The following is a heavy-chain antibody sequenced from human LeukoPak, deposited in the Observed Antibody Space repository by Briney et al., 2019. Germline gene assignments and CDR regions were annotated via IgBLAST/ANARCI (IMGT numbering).Heavy chain of an antibody. CDR1: GYTLTELS. Sequence: ASVKVSCKVSGYTLTELSMHWVRQAPGKGLERMGGFDPEDGETTYAQKFQGRVTMTEDTSTDTAYMELSSLRSEDTTVYYCATSPSNMVRGSSFFQHWGQGTLVTVSS. J-gene: IGHJ1*01. D-gene: IGHD3-10*01. CDR2: FDPEDGET. V-gene: IGHV1-24*01. CDR3: ATSPSNMVRGSSFFQH.